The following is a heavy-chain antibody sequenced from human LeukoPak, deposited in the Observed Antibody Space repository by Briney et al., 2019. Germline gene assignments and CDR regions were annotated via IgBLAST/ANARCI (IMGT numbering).Heavy chain of an antibody. CDR1: GGSISSYY. CDR3: AIGDTAMVFGY. D-gene: IGHD5-18*01. J-gene: IGHJ4*02. Sequence: SETLSLTCTVSGGSISSYYWSWIRQPPGKGLEWIGYIYYSGSTNYNPSLKSRVTISVDTSKNQFSLKLSSVTAADTAVYYCAIGDTAMVFGYWGQGTLVTVSS. V-gene: IGHV4-59*08. CDR2: IYYSGST.